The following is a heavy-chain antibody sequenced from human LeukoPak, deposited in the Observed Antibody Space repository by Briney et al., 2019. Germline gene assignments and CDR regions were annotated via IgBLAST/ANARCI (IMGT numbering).Heavy chain of an antibody. J-gene: IGHJ4*02. CDR3: ARGPVWSGYYYYFDY. CDR1: GYTFTGYY. CDR2: INPDSGGT. V-gene: IGHV1-2*02. D-gene: IGHD3-3*01. Sequence: ASVKVSCKASGYTFTGYYMHWVRQAPGQGLEWMGWINPDSGGTNYAQKFQGRVTMTRDTSISTAYMELGRLRSDDTAVYYCARGPVWSGYYYYFDYWGQGALVTVSS.